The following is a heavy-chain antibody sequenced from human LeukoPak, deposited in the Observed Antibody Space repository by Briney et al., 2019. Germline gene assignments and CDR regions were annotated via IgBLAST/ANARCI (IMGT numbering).Heavy chain of an antibody. J-gene: IGHJ4*02. V-gene: IGHV4-39*01. D-gene: IGHD1-26*01. CDR2: IYYSGST. CDR3: ARHEGSGSYFPQAPIDY. Sequence: SETLSLTCTVSGGSISSSSYYWGWIRQPPGKGLEWIGSIYYSGSTYYNPSLKSRVTISVDTSKNQFSLKLSSVTAADTAVYYCARHEGSGSYFPQAPIDYWGQGTLVTVSS. CDR1: GGSISSSSYY.